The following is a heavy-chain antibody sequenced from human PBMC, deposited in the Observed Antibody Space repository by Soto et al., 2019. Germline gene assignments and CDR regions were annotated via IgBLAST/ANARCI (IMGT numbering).Heavy chain of an antibody. CDR3: ASTLYYDFWGNMDV. D-gene: IGHD3-3*01. J-gene: IGHJ6*03. CDR2: IYYSGST. CDR1: GGSISSYY. V-gene: IGHV4-59*01. Sequence: SETLSLTCTVSGGSISSYYWSWIRQPPGKGLEWIGYIYYSGSTNYNPSLKSRVTISVDTSKNQFSLKLSSVTAADTAVYYCASTLYYDFWGNMDVWGKGTTVTVSS.